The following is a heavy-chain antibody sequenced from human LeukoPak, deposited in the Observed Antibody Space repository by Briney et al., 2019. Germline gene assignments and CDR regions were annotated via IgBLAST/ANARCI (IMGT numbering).Heavy chain of an antibody. V-gene: IGHV3-30-3*01. J-gene: IGHJ6*02. CDR2: ISYDGSNK. D-gene: IGHD6-19*01. CDR3: ARVGAVADNCYYGMDV. CDR1: GFTFSSYA. Sequence: GRSLRLSRAASGFTFSSYAMHWVRQAPGKGLEWVAVISYDGSNKYYADSVKGRFTISRDNSKNTLYLQMNSLRAEDTAVYYCARVGAVADNCYYGMDVWGQGTTVTVSS.